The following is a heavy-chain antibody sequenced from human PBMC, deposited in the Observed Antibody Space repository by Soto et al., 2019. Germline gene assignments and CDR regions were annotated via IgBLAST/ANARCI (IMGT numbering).Heavy chain of an antibody. CDR2: ITGSGSDT. CDR1: GFTFNNYA. J-gene: IGHJ4*02. V-gene: IGHV3-23*01. Sequence: EVQVLESGGGLVQPGGSLRLSCAASGFTFNNYAMGWVRQAPGKGLEWVSAITGSGSDTYYVDSVKGRFTISRDNSKNTLYLQMNSLRIEDTAVFYCASLGSSSWSPHYYFDYWGQGTLVTVSS. D-gene: IGHD2-2*01. CDR3: ASLGSSSWSPHYYFDY.